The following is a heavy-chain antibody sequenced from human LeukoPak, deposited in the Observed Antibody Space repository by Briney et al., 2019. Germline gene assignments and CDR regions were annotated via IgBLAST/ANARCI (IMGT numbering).Heavy chain of an antibody. J-gene: IGHJ3*02. CDR1: GYTFTSYG. D-gene: IGHD4-11*01. CDR2: ISAYNGNT. V-gene: IGHV1-18*01. Sequence: GASVKVSCKASGYTFTSYGISWVRQAPGQGLEWMGWISAYNGNTNYAQKLQGRVTMTTDTSTSTAYMELRSLRSDDTAVYYCARVVSKHGGVDAFDIWGQGTMVTVSS. CDR3: ARVVSKHGGVDAFDI.